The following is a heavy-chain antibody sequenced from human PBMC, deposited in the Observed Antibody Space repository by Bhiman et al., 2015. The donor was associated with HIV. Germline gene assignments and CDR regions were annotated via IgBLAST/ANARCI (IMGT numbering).Heavy chain of an antibody. J-gene: IGHJ4*02. CDR1: RFIVSSNY. V-gene: IGHV3-66*01. D-gene: IGHD7-27*01. Sequence: EVQLVESGGGLVQPGGSLRLSCAASRFIVSSNYMSWVRQAPGKGLEWVSVIYSGGSTYYADSVKGRFTISRDNAKNSLYLQMNSLRAEDTAVYYCAREGDWGSDFDYWGQGTLVTVSS. CDR2: IYSGGST. CDR3: AREGDWGSDFDY.